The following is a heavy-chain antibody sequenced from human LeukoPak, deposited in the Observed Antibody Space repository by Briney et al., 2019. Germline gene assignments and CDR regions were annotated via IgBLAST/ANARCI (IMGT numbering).Heavy chain of an antibody. J-gene: IGHJ4*02. CDR1: GYTFTGYY. V-gene: IGHV1-2*02. Sequence: ASVKVSRKASGYTFTGYYMHWVRQAPGQGLEWMGWINPNSGGTNYAQKFQGRVTMTRDTSISTAYMELSRLRSDDTAVYYCARAGDYYDSSGPLDYWGQGTLVTVSS. CDR3: ARAGDYYDSSGPLDY. D-gene: IGHD3-22*01. CDR2: INPNSGGT.